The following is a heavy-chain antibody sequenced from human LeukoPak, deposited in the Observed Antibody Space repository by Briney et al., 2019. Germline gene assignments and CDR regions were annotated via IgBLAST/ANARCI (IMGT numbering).Heavy chain of an antibody. CDR2: ITDIGGIT. V-gene: IGHV3-23*01. D-gene: IGHD6-13*01. J-gene: IGHJ3*02. CDR3: AKDASSSWRWGAFDI. Sequence: GGSLRLSCAASGFTFSTYAMSWVRQAPGKGLEWVSSITDIGGITHYADSVKGRFTISRDNSKNTVYLQMNSLRADDTAVYYCAKDASSSWRWGAFDIWGQGIVVTVSS. CDR1: GFTFSTYA.